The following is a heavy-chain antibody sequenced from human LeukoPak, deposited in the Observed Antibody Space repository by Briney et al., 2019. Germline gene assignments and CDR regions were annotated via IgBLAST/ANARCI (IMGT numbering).Heavy chain of an antibody. CDR1: GFTFSSYW. V-gene: IGHV3-7*01. D-gene: IGHD5-12*01. Sequence: PGGSLRLSCAASGFTFSSYWMSWVRQAPGKGLEWAANIKQDGSEKYYVDSVKGRFTISRDNAKNSLYLQMNSLRAEDTAVYYCARVVYSGYDTFDYWGQGTLVTVSS. J-gene: IGHJ4*02. CDR3: ARVVYSGYDTFDY. CDR2: IKQDGSEK.